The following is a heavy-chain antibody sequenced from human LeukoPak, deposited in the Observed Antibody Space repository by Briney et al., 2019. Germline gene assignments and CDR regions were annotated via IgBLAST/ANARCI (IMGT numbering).Heavy chain of an antibody. Sequence: KPSETLSLTCTVSGGSISSYYWSWIRQPAGKGLEWIGRIYTSGSTNYNPSLKSRVTMSVDTSKNQFSLKLSSVTAADTAVYYCARVFEPTPRSAFGYWGQGTLVTVSS. J-gene: IGHJ4*02. CDR1: GGSISSYY. V-gene: IGHV4-4*07. CDR2: IYTSGST. D-gene: IGHD1-14*01. CDR3: ARVFEPTPRSAFGY.